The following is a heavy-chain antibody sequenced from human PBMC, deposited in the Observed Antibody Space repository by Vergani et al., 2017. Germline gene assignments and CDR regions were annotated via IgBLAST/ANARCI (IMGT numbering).Heavy chain of an antibody. Sequence: QLQLQESGPGLVKPSETLSLTCTVSGGSISSSSYYWGWIRQPPEKGLEWIGSIYYSGSTYYNPSLKSRVTISVDTSKNQFSLKLSSVTAADTAVYYCARAPTLGPSEMGYYYYGMDVWGQGTTVTVSS. D-gene: IGHD1-14*01. J-gene: IGHJ6*02. V-gene: IGHV4-39*07. CDR2: IYYSGST. CDR1: GGSISSSSYY. CDR3: ARAPTLGPSEMGYYYYGMDV.